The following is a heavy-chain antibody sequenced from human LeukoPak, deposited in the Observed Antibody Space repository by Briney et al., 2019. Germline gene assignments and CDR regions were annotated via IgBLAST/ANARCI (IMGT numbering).Heavy chain of an antibody. J-gene: IGHJ3*02. Sequence: SETLSLTCTVSGGSISSYYWSRIRQPPGKGLEWIGYIYYSGSTNYNPSLKSRVTISVDTSKNQFSLKLSSVTAADTAVYYCARVVGPDAFDIWGQGTMVTVSS. CDR2: IYYSGST. D-gene: IGHD2-2*01. CDR1: GGSISSYY. V-gene: IGHV4-59*12. CDR3: ARVVGPDAFDI.